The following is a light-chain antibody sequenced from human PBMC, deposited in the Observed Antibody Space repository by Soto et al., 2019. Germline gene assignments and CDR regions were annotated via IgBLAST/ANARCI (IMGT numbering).Light chain of an antibody. CDR3: QQSYSTPIT. CDR1: QSISTF. Sequence: DIQMTQSPSSLSASVGDRVTITCRASQSISTFLNWYHQKPGKAPKLLIYAASSLQSGVPSRFSGSGSGTDFTLTISSLQPEDFATYYCQQSYSTPITFGQGTRLDIK. J-gene: IGKJ5*01. CDR2: AAS. V-gene: IGKV1-39*01.